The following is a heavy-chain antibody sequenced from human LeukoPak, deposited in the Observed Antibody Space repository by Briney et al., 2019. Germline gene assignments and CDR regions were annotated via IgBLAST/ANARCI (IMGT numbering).Heavy chain of an antibody. CDR2: IYYSGST. Sequence: SETLSLTCTVSGGSISSYYWSLIRQPPGKGLEWIGYIYYSGSTNYNPSLKSRVTISVDTSKNQFSLKLSSVTAADTAVYYCARDVNWFDPWGQGTLVTVSS. CDR1: GGSISSYY. J-gene: IGHJ5*02. CDR3: ARDVNWFDP. V-gene: IGHV4-59*01.